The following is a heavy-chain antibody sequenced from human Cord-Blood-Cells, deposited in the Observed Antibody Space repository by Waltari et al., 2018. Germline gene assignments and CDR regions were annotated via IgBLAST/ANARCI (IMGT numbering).Heavy chain of an antibody. CDR1: GGSFSGYY. CDR2: INHSGST. D-gene: IGHD1-26*01. J-gene: IGHJ3*02. Sequence: QVQLQQWGAGLLKPSETMSLTCAVYGGSFSGYYWSWIRQPPGKGLEVIGEINHSGSTNYNPSLKSRVTISVDTSKNQFSLKLSSVTAADTAVYYCARVGGSGSYSAFDIWGQGTMVTVSS. CDR3: ARVGGSGSYSAFDI. V-gene: IGHV4-34*01.